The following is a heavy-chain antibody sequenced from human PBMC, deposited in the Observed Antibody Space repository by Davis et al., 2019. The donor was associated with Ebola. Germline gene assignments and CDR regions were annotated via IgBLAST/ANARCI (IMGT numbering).Heavy chain of an antibody. CDR3: ARGGGWFDP. Sequence: SETLSLTCTVSGGSVSSGGHYWSWIRQPPGKGLEWIGNIHYLGNTNYNPSLKSRVSISVDTSRHQFSLKLNSVTAADTAVYFCARGGGWFDPWGQGTLVTVSS. CDR2: IHYLGNT. D-gene: IGHD3-10*01. V-gene: IGHV4-61*08. J-gene: IGHJ5*02. CDR1: GGSVSSGGHY.